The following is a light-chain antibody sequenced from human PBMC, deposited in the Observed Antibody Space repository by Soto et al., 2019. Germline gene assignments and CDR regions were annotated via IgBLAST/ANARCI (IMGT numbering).Light chain of an antibody. V-gene: IGKV3-20*01. CDR3: RQYGRSPRT. CDR2: GAS. Sequence: EIVVTQSPGTLSLSPGEIATLYWRASQSVSSSDLARYQQKPGQALRLLIYGASSRAASIPDRFSGSGSGTDFSLTISRVDLEDFAVYCWRQYGRSPRTFAGGTKVEIK. CDR1: QSVSSSD. J-gene: IGKJ4*02.